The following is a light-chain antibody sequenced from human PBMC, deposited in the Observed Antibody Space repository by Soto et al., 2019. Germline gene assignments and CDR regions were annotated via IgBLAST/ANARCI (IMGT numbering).Light chain of an antibody. CDR3: TSYTSSSPLV. V-gene: IGLV2-14*01. CDR1: SSDVGGYNY. CDR2: EVV. J-gene: IGLJ1*01. Sequence: QSALTQPASVSGSPGQSITISCTGTSSDVGGYNYVSWYQHHPAKAPKLMIYEVVNRPSGVSNRFSGYKSGITSSLTISGLQAEDEADYYFTSYTSSSPLVFGTGTKLTVL.